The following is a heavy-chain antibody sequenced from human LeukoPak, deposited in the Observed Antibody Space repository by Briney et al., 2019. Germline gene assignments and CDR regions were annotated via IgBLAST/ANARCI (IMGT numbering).Heavy chain of an antibody. Sequence: SETLSLTCTVSGGSISSYYWSWIRQPPGKGLEWIGYIYYSGSTNYNPSLKSRVTISVDMSKNQFSLKLSSATVADTAVYYCASLRGYNGYDPFDYWGQGTLVTVSS. D-gene: IGHD5-12*01. CDR2: IYYSGST. CDR1: GGSISSYY. J-gene: IGHJ4*02. CDR3: ASLRGYNGYDPFDY. V-gene: IGHV4-59*08.